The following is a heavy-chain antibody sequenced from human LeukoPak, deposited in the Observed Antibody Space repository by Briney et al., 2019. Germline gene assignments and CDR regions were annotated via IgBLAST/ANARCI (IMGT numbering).Heavy chain of an antibody. D-gene: IGHD4-17*01. J-gene: IGHJ4*02. CDR2: ISTYNGNT. CDR3: ARDLSYGDPFDY. V-gene: IGHV1-18*01. CDR1: GYTFTSYG. Sequence: ASVKVSCKASGYTFTSYGISWVRQAPGQGLEWMGWISTYNGNTNYAQKLQGRVTMTTDTSTSTAYMELRSLRSDDTAVYYCARDLSYGDPFDYWGQGTLVTVSS.